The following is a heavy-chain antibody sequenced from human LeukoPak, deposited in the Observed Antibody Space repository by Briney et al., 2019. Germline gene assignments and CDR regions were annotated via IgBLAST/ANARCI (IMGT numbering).Heavy chain of an antibody. D-gene: IGHD5-12*01. CDR3: VRASVDSGGAFDV. CDR1: GGSISSYY. J-gene: IGHJ3*01. V-gene: IGHV4-59*01. CDR2: IYYSGST. Sequence: SETLPLTCTVSGGSISSYYWSWIRQPPGKGLEWIGYIYYSGSTNYNPSLESRVTTSRDTPKNQFSLTLSSMTAADTATYYCVRASVDSGGAFDVWGQGTVVTVSS.